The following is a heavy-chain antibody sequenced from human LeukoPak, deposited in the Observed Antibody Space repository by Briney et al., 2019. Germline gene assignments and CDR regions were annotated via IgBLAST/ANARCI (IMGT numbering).Heavy chain of an antibody. Sequence: PSETLSLTCTVSGGSISSGGYYWSWIRQHPGKGLEWIGYIYYGGSTYYNPSLKSRVTISVDTPKNQFSLKLSSVTAADTAVYYCARVGRGSGCSRYYYYYYMDVWGKGTTVTVSS. CDR2: IYYGGST. D-gene: IGHD3-3*01. V-gene: IGHV4-31*03. CDR1: GGSISSGGYY. J-gene: IGHJ6*03. CDR3: ARVGRGSGCSRYYYYYYMDV.